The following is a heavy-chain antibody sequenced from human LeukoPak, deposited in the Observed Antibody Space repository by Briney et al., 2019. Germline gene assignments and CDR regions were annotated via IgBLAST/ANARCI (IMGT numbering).Heavy chain of an antibody. D-gene: IGHD3-9*01. CDR1: GFTLSSYE. Sequence: GGSLRLSCAASGFTLSSYEMNWVRQAPGRGLEWVSYISTSGSTIHYADTVKGRFTISRDSAKNSLYLQMNSLRAEDTAVYYCAREIFFDYWGRGTLVTVSS. CDR3: AREIFFDY. CDR2: ISTSGSTI. J-gene: IGHJ4*02. V-gene: IGHV3-48*03.